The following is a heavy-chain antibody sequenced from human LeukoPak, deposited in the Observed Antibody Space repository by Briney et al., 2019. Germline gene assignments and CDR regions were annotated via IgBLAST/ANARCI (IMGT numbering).Heavy chain of an antibody. V-gene: IGHV3-74*01. CDR3: ARRAGDYSHPYDY. Sequence: GGSLRLSCAASGFTFSSYWMHWVRQAPGKGLVWVSRIKSDGSNTNYADSVKGRFTISRDNAKNTLHLQMNSLRAEDTAVYYCARRAGDYSHPYDYWGQGTLVTVSS. CDR1: GFTFSSYW. J-gene: IGHJ4*02. D-gene: IGHD3-22*01. CDR2: IKSDGSNT.